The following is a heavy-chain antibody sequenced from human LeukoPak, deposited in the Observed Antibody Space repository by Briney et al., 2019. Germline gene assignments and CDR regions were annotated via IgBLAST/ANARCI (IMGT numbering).Heavy chain of an antibody. V-gene: IGHV3-7*03. Sequence: QAGGSLRLSCVASEFIFSDYWMSWVRQAPGKGLEWVANIKQGGRERKYVSSVKGRFTISRDDAKSTLYLQMDSLSGDDTAVYYCARDNGGWFDSWGRGTLVTVSS. J-gene: IGHJ5*01. D-gene: IGHD3-10*01. CDR3: ARDNGGWFDS. CDR2: IKQGGRER. CDR1: EFIFSDYW.